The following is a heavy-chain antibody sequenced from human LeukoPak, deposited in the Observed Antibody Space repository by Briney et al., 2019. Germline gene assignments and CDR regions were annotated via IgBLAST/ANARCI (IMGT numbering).Heavy chain of an antibody. J-gene: IGHJ4*02. V-gene: IGHV3-33*01. Sequence: PGGSLRLSCAASGFTLSSHGMHWVRQASGKGLEWVAGMWYDGSKEDYADSVKGRFTISRDMSKNTLNLQMNSLRVEDTAMFYCARDLSFGSLDFRGQGTLVTVSS. CDR1: GFTLSSHG. CDR2: MWYDGSKE. CDR3: ARDLSFGSLDF. D-gene: IGHD1-26*01.